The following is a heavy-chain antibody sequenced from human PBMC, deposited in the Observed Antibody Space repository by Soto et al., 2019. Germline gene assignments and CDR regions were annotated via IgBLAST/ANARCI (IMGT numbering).Heavy chain of an antibody. D-gene: IGHD6-19*01. Sequence: LRLSCSASGFTFNSYAMHWVRQAPGKGLEFVSAISSYGADRYYADSVKGRFAISRDNSKNTLYLQMSSLRAEDTALHYCVKEGYMRSDWYGQFDYWGQGALVTVYS. CDR1: GFTFNSYA. V-gene: IGHV3-64D*06. CDR3: VKEGYMRSDWYGQFDY. J-gene: IGHJ4*02. CDR2: ISSYGADR.